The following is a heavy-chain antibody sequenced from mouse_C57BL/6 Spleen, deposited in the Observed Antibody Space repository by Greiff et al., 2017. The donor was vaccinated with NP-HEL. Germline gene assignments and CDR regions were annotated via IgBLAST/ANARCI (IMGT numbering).Heavy chain of an antibody. D-gene: IGHD2-2*01. J-gene: IGHJ3*01. Sequence: VQLQQSGPELVKPGASVKIPCKASGYTFTDYNMDWVKQSHGKSLEWIGDINPNNGGTIYNQKFKGKATLTVDKSSSTAYMELRSLTSEDTAVYYCARLMVTTGGAWFAYWGQGTLVTVSA. CDR1: GYTFTDYN. V-gene: IGHV1-18*01. CDR2: INPNNGGT. CDR3: ARLMVTTGGAWFAY.